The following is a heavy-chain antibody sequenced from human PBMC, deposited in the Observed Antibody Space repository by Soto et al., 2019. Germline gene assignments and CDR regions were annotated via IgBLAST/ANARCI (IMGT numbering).Heavy chain of an antibody. J-gene: IGHJ5*02. CDR1: VASISSGGYY. V-gene: IGHV4-31*03. CDR3: ARESKYDTSGYPPWFAP. Sequence: QVQLQESGPGLVKPSQTLSLTCTVSVASISSGGYYWSWIRQHPGEGLEWIGYIYYSGSTSYNPSPKPRVTISGDTSKNQFSLKLSSVTDADTAVYYCARESKYDTSGYPPWFAPWGQGTLGTVSS. CDR2: IYYSGST. D-gene: IGHD3-22*01.